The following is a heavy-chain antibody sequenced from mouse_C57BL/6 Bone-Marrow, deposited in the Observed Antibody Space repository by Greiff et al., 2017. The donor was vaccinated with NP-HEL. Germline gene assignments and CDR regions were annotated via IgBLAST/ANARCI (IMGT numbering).Heavy chain of an antibody. D-gene: IGHD2-3*01. CDR1: GYSFTGYY. J-gene: IGHJ3*01. V-gene: IGHV1-42*01. CDR2: INPSTGGT. CDR3: ARWLLLWFAY. Sequence: EVQLKESGPELVKPGASVKISCKASGYSFTGYYMNWVKQSPEKSLEWIGEINPSTGGTTYNQKFKAKATLTVDKSSSTAYMQLKSLTSEDSAVYYCARWLLLWFAYWGQGTLVTVSA.